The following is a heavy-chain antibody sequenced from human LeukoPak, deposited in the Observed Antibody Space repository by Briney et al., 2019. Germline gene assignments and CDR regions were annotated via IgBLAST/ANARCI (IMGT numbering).Heavy chain of an antibody. CDR2: IKPDGSQK. D-gene: IGHD6-19*01. J-gene: IGHJ4*02. CDR1: GFTFNNYW. V-gene: IGHV3-7*01. Sequence: PGESLRLSCVASGFTFNNYWMDWVRQAPGKGLEWVASIKPDGSQKDYVDSVKGRFTISRDNGKNSLYLQLNSLRAEDTAVYYCARMFRWLGDFDYWGQGTLVTVSS. CDR3: ARMFRWLGDFDY.